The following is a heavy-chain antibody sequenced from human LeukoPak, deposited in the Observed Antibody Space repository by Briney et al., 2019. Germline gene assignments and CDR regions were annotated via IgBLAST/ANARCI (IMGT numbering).Heavy chain of an antibody. CDR1: GFTVSSNY. CDR3: ARTDGVTVTTSGDAIFDY. Sequence: GGSLRLSCAASGFTVSSNYMSWVRQAPGKGLEWVSYISSSGSTIYYADSVKGRFTISRDNAKNSLYLQMNSLRAEDTAVYYCARTDGVTVTTSGDAIFDYWGQGTLVTVSS. D-gene: IGHD4-11*01. J-gene: IGHJ4*02. V-gene: IGHV3-11*01. CDR2: ISSSGSTI.